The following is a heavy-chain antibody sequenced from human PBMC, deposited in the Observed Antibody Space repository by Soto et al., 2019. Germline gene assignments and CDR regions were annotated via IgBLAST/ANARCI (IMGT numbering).Heavy chain of an antibody. CDR3: ARAPGTSIAAINFDY. J-gene: IGHJ4*02. D-gene: IGHD6-6*01. CDR1: GYTFTFYA. V-gene: IGHV1-69*13. CDR2: INPIFGTA. Sequence: SSVNVSCTASGYTFTFYAMHWVRQAPGQGLEWMGGINPIFGTANYAKKFQGRFTITADESTSTAYMELSSLRSEDTAVYYCARAPGTSIAAINFDYWGQGTLVTVSS.